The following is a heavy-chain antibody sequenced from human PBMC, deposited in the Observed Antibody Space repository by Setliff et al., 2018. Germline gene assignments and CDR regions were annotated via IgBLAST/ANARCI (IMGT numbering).Heavy chain of an antibody. CDR1: GFTFSSHA. Sequence: SLRLSCAASGFTFSSHAMHWVRQTPGKGLEWVSGISWNGGNMDYADSVKGRFTISRDNAKNTVYLQMNRLRADDTAVYYCIRDWGEAGSTNAFDICGQGTVVTVSS. J-gene: IGHJ3*02. V-gene: IGHV3-9*01. CDR3: IRDWGEAGSTNAFDI. D-gene: IGHD1-26*01. CDR2: ISWNGGNM.